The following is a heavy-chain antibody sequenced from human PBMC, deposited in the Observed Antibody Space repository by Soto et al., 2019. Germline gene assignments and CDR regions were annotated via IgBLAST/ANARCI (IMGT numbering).Heavy chain of an antibody. Sequence: GASVKVSCKASGYPFTTYGVSWVRQAPGQGLEWMGWISTSSGNTKYAQNLQGRVAMTTDTSTTTAYMELRSLRSDDTAVYYCARPSYCTSGSCYAAFWGQGTLVTVYS. D-gene: IGHD2-15*01. J-gene: IGHJ4*02. CDR3: ARPSYCTSGSCYAAF. CDR1: GYPFTTYG. V-gene: IGHV1-18*01. CDR2: ISTSSGNT.